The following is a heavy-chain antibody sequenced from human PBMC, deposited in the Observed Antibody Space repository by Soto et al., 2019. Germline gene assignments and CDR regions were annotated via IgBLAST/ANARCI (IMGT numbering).Heavy chain of an antibody. CDR2: IIPIFGTA. Sequence: ASVKVSCKASGGTFSSYAISWVRQAPGQGLEWMGGIIPIFGTANYAQKFQGRVTITADESTSTAYMELSSLRFEDTAVYYGARSPGPVSDRRIAARPHAFDIWGQGTMVTVSS. J-gene: IGHJ3*02. CDR3: ARSPGPVSDRRIAARPHAFDI. D-gene: IGHD6-6*01. V-gene: IGHV1-69*13. CDR1: GGTFSSYA.